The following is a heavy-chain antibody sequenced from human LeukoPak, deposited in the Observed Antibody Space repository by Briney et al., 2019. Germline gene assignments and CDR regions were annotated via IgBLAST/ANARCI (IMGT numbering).Heavy chain of an antibody. CDR2: ISSSGSTI. J-gene: IGHJ4*02. CDR1: GFTFSDYY. CDR3: ARDLNYYDSSGYCVH. Sequence: GGSLRLSCAASGFTFSDYYMSWIRQAPGKGLEWVSYISSSGSTIYYADSVKGRFTISRDNAKNSLYLQMNSLRAEDTAVYYCARDLNYYDSSGYCVHWGQGTLVTVSS. D-gene: IGHD3-22*01. V-gene: IGHV3-11*01.